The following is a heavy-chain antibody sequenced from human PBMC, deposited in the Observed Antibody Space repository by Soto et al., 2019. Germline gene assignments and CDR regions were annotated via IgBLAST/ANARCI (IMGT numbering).Heavy chain of an antibody. CDR3: VRDFTSIRAFDY. CDR2: INSDGSTT. CDR1: GFTFSTYW. Sequence: GGSLRLSCAASGFTFSTYWMHWIRQAPGKGLVWVSRINSDGSTTSYADSVKGRFTISRDNAKNTLYLQMNSLRVEDTAVYYCVRDFTSIRAFDYWGQGTLVTVSS. D-gene: IGHD1-20*01. V-gene: IGHV3-74*01. J-gene: IGHJ4*02.